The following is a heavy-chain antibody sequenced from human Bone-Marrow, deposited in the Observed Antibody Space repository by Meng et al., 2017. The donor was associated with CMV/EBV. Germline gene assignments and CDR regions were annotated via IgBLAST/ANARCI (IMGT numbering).Heavy chain of an antibody. V-gene: IGHV3-21*01. CDR1: GFTFNRSL. J-gene: IGHJ4*02. CDR2: ISSTSSYI. D-gene: IGHD5-12*01. CDR3: ARDDVWL. Sequence: GGSLRLSCEASGFTFNRSLMNWVRQAPGKGLEWVASISSTSSYIYYADSVQGRFTISRDNSKNTLYLQMNSLRAEDTAVYYCARDDVWLWGQGTLVTVSS.